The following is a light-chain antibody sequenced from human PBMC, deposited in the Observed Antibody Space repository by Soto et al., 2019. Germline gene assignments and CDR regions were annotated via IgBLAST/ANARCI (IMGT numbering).Light chain of an antibody. CDR1: SSDLGDYDY. CDR3: SSYAGSNNLI. Sequence: QSALTQPPSASGSPGQSVTISCTGTSSDLGDYDYVSWYQQHPDKAPKLLIYEVNERPSGVPDRFSGSKSGNTASLTVTGLQAEDEAAYYCSSYAGSNNLIFGGGTKLTVL. CDR2: EVN. V-gene: IGLV2-8*01. J-gene: IGLJ2*01.